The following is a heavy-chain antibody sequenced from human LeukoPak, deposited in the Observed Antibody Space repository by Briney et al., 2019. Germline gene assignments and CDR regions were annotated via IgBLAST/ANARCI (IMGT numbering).Heavy chain of an antibody. CDR2: ISSSGSAI. CDR3: ARAGEPLDSSGYYSYPNFDY. J-gene: IGHJ4*02. CDR1: GFTFSDYY. D-gene: IGHD3-22*01. Sequence: GGSLRLSCAASGFTFSDYYMSWIRQAPGKGLEWVSYISSSGSAICYADSVKGRFTISRDNAKNSLYLQMNSLRAEDTAVYYCARAGEPLDSSGYYSYPNFDYWGQGTLVTVSS. V-gene: IGHV3-11*01.